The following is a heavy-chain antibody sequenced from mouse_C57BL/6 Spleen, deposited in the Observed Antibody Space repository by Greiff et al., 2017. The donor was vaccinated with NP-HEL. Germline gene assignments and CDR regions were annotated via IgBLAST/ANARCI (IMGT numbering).Heavy chain of an antibody. D-gene: IGHD2-1*01. Sequence: QVQLQQPGAELVKPGASVKLSCKASGYTFTSYWMQWVKQRPGQGLEWIGEIDPSDSYTNYNQKFKGKATLPVDTSSGTAYMQLGSLTSEDSAVYYCASYGNYDSIDMDYWGQGTSVTVSS. CDR3: ASYGNYDSIDMDY. J-gene: IGHJ4*01. CDR1: GYTFTSYW. CDR2: IDPSDSYT. V-gene: IGHV1-50*01.